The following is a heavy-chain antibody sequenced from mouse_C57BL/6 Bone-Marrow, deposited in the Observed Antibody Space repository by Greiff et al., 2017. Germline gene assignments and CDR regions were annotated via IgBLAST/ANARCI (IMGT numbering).Heavy chain of an antibody. Sequence: EVQLQESGGGLVKPGGSLKLSCAASGFTFSDYGMHWVRQAPEKGLEWVAYISSGSSTIYYADTVKGRFTISRDNAKNTLFLQMTSLRSEDTAMYYCARPPDYYGSSYWYFDVWGTGTTVTVSS. D-gene: IGHD1-1*01. V-gene: IGHV5-17*01. CDR3: ARPPDYYGSSYWYFDV. CDR2: ISSGSSTI. CDR1: GFTFSDYG. J-gene: IGHJ1*03.